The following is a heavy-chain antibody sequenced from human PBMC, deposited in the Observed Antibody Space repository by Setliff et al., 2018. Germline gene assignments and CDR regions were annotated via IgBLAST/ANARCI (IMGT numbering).Heavy chain of an antibody. CDR3: ARLALTGYDSSGYYYALDYYYYMDV. D-gene: IGHD3-22*01. CDR2: IAFDGINI. J-gene: IGHJ6*03. V-gene: IGHV3-30*07. CDR1: GFTFSSYA. Sequence: GGSLRLSCAASGFTFSSYAMHWVRQAPGKGLEWVAVIAFDGINIYYADSVKGRFTISRDNSKNMLYLQMNSLRAEDTAVYYCARLALTGYDSSGYYYALDYYYYMDVWGKGTTVTVSS.